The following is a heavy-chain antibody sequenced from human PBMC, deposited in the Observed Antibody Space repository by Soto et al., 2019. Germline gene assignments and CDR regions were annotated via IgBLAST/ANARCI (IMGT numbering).Heavy chain of an antibody. D-gene: IGHD6-19*01. V-gene: IGHV2-5*02. Sequence: QITLKESGPSLVKPTQTLTLTCTFSGFSHSTSGVAVGWVRQPPGKALEWLVFIYWDDDKRYSPSLRSRLTITKDTSKNQVVRTMTNVDPVDTATYFCAHRRIGVSQWNYGDFDYWGQGTLVTVSS. J-gene: IGHJ4*02. CDR1: GFSHSTSGVA. CDR2: IYWDDDK. CDR3: AHRRIGVSQWNYGDFDY.